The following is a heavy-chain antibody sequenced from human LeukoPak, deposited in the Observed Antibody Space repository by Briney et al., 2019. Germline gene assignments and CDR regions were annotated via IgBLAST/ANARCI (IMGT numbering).Heavy chain of an antibody. Sequence: GGSLRLSCAASGFTFSSYGMHWVRQAPGKGLEWVAFIRYDGSNKYYADSVKGRFTISRDNSKNTLYLQMNSLRAEDTAVYYCARSMVREPRGYYYYMDVWGKGTTVTISS. J-gene: IGHJ6*03. CDR2: IRYDGSNK. D-gene: IGHD3-10*01. CDR1: GFTFSSYG. CDR3: ARSMVREPRGYYYYMDV. V-gene: IGHV3-30*02.